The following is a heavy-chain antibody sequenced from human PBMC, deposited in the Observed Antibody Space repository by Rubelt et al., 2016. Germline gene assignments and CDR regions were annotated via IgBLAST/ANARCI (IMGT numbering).Heavy chain of an antibody. J-gene: IGHJ4*02. Sequence: RSYGMHWVRQAPGKGLEWVAIISYDGGDKYYADSVKGRFTISRDNSKDTLNLQMNSLSAEDTAVYYCATGLSGTYYGAFENWGQGTLVTVSS. CDR2: ISYDGGDK. V-gene: IGHV3-30*03. D-gene: IGHD1-26*01. CDR1: RSYG. CDR3: ATGLSGTYYGAFEN.